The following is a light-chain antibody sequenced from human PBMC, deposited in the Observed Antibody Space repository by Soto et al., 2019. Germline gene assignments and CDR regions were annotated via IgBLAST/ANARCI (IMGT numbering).Light chain of an antibody. J-gene: IGKJ5*01. CDR2: AAS. V-gene: IGKV1-9*01. CDR1: QSISSH. CDR3: QQLNSYPII. Sequence: GGARVTINCRTSQSISSHLHWYQQKQGKAPKLLIYAASTLQSGVPSRFSGSGSGTDFTITISSLKSEDFTTYYCQQLNSYPIIFGQGTRLEIK.